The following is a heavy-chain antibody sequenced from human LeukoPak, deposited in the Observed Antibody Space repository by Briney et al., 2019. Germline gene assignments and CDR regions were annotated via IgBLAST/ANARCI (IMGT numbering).Heavy chain of an antibody. CDR1: GYTFTGYG. CDR2: ISVYNGNT. Sequence: ASVTVSCTASGYTFTGYGISWVRQAPGQGLERMGWISVYNGNTNYAQKLQGRVTMTTDTSTSTAYMELRSLRSDDTAVYYCARVEGWFGESLSYPGLDYGMDVWGQGTTVTVSS. V-gene: IGHV1-18*01. CDR3: ARVEGWFGESLSYPGLDYGMDV. D-gene: IGHD3-10*01. J-gene: IGHJ6*02.